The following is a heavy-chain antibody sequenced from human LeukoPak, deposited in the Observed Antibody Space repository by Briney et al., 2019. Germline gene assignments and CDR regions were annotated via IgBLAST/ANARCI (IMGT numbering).Heavy chain of an antibody. V-gene: IGHV3-23*01. D-gene: IGHD3-22*01. J-gene: IGHJ4*02. CDR3: AKGDYYDSSGYYE. CDR1: GFTFSSYA. CDR2: ISGRGGST. Sequence: GGSLRLSCAASGFTFSSYAMSWVRQAPGKGLEWVSAISGRGGSTYYADSVKGRFTISRDNSKNTLYLQMNSLRAEDTAVYYCAKGDYYDSSGYYEWGQGTLVTVSS.